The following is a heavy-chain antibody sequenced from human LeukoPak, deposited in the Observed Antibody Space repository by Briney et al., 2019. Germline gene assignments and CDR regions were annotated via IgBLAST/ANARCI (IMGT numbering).Heavy chain of an antibody. V-gene: IGHV3-33*06. CDR3: AKDYDSSGYYYYFDY. D-gene: IGHD3-22*01. J-gene: IGHJ4*02. Sequence: GGSLRLSCAASGFTFSTYGMHWVRQAPGKGLEWVALIWYDGSKKYYADSVKGRFTISRDNSKNTLYLQMNSLRAEDTAVYYCAKDYDSSGYYYYFDYWGQGTLVTVSS. CDR2: IWYDGSKK. CDR1: GFTFSTYG.